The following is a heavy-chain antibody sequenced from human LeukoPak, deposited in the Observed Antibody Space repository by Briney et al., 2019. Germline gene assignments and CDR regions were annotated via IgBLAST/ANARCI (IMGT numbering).Heavy chain of an antibody. V-gene: IGHV3-21*05. Sequence: GRSLRLSCAASGFTFSSYSMNWVRQAPGKGLEWVSYISNTNSHIYYADSVKGRFTISRDNAKNSRYVQMNSLRAEDTAVYYCARGHSTGWYTNWFDLWGQGTLVSVSS. CDR1: GFTFSSYS. CDR3: ARGHSTGWYTNWFDL. D-gene: IGHD6-19*01. CDR2: ISNTNSHI. J-gene: IGHJ5*02.